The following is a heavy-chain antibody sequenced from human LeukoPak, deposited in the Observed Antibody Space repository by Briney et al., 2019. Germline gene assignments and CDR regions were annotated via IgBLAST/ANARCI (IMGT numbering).Heavy chain of an antibody. CDR2: IYYSDLT. Sequence: SETLSLTCTVSGGFLSSSLYYWGWIRQPPGKGLEWIGSIYYSDLTYYNPSLESRVAMSLDTSKNQFSLGLSSVTAADTAVYYCAREHRETNIVVVPAAIIDPWVWFDPWGQGTLVTVSS. V-gene: IGHV4-39*07. CDR3: AREHRETNIVVVPAAIIDPWVWFDP. D-gene: IGHD2-2*01. CDR1: GGFLSSSLYY. J-gene: IGHJ5*02.